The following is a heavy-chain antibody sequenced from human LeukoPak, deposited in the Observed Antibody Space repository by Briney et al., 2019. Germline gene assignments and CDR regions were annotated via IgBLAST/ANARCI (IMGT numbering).Heavy chain of an antibody. V-gene: IGHV1-69*05. Sequence: SVKVSCKASGGTFSSYAISWVRQAPGQGLEWMGGIIPIFGTANYAQKFQGRVTITRDTSINTVYMELSSLRSDDTAIYYCARTFVDFWSGYYRRDWFDPWGQGTLVTVSS. D-gene: IGHD3-3*01. CDR3: ARTFVDFWSGYYRRDWFDP. J-gene: IGHJ5*02. CDR1: GGTFSSYA. CDR2: IIPIFGTA.